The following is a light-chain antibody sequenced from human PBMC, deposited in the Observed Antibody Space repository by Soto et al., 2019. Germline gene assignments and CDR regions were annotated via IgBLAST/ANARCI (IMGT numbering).Light chain of an antibody. CDR1: SSDLGGYNY. J-gene: IGLJ3*02. V-gene: IGLV2-14*03. Sequence: QSALTQPASVSGSPGQSLTISCTGASSDLGGYNYVSWYQQHPGKAPKLMIYEVTKRPSGVSNRFSGSKSGYTASLTISGLQIEDEADYYCGSYTTGSSPWVFGGGTKVTVL. CDR2: EVT. CDR3: GSYTTGSSPWV.